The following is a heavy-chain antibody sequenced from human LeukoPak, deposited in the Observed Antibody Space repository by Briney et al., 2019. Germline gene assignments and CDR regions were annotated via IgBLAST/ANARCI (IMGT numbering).Heavy chain of an antibody. D-gene: IGHD3-10*01. V-gene: IGHV1-18*01. CDR3: ARGLLVRGVGLPFAY. Sequence: ASVKVSCRASGYTFTSYCIRWVRQAPGQGLEWMGWINAYNGNTNYAQKLQGRVTMTRDTSTSTAYMELRSRRSDDTAVYYCARGLLVRGVGLPFAYWGQGTLITVSS. CDR1: GYTFTSYC. CDR2: INAYNGNT. J-gene: IGHJ4*02.